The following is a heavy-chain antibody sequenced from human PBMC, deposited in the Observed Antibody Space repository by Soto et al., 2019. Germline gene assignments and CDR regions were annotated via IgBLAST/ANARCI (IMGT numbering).Heavy chain of an antibody. CDR2: IYPGGST. D-gene: IGHD4-4*01. CDR3: AREVDGYSQFDD. CDR1: GASVTRDGNC. V-gene: IGHV4-30-2*01. Sequence: QVQLRESGSGLVKPSQTLSLTCSVSGASVTRDGNCWTWIRQPPGKGLEFVASIYPGGSTFYNPSRRSRVTISLDRSKTQFHLKLTSVTDAATAVYSCAREVDGYSQFDDWGQGTLVTVSS. J-gene: IGHJ4*02.